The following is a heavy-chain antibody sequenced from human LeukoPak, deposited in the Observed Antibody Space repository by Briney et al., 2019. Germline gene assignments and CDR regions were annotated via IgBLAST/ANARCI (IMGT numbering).Heavy chain of an antibody. Sequence: QAGGSLRLSCAASGFTFSDYYMSWIRQAPGKGLEWVANIKQDGSEKYYVDSVKGRFTISRDNAKNSLYLQMNSLRAEDTAVYYCARAADSGGSSTPYYYYYYMDVWGKGTTVTVSS. J-gene: IGHJ6*03. V-gene: IGHV3-7*01. D-gene: IGHD2-15*01. CDR1: GFTFSDYY. CDR3: ARAADSGGSSTPYYYYYYMDV. CDR2: IKQDGSEK.